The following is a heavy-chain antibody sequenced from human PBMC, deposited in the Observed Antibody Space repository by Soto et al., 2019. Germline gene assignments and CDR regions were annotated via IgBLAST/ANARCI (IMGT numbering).Heavy chain of an antibody. CDR2: ISYDGSNK. V-gene: IGHV3-30*18. CDR3: AKGKYCSGGSCYYFDY. Sequence: GGSLRLSCAASGFTFSSYGMHWVRQAPGKGLEWVAVISYDGSNKYYADSVKGRFTISRDNSKNTLYLQMNSLRAEDTAVYYCAKGKYCSGGSCYYFDYWGQGTLVTV. J-gene: IGHJ4*02. D-gene: IGHD2-15*01. CDR1: GFTFSSYG.